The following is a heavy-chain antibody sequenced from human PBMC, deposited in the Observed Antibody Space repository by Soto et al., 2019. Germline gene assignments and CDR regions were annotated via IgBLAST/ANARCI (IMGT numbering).Heavy chain of an antibody. CDR3: ARDYSNYGPANWFDP. CDR2: IYYSGST. V-gene: IGHV4-59*01. D-gene: IGHD4-4*01. Sequence: SETLSLTCTVSGGSISSYYWSWIRQPPGKGLEWIGYIYYSGSTNYNPSLKSRVTISVDTSKNQFSLKLSSVTAADTAVYYCARDYSNYGPANWFDPWGQGTLVTVSS. CDR1: GGSISSYY. J-gene: IGHJ5*02.